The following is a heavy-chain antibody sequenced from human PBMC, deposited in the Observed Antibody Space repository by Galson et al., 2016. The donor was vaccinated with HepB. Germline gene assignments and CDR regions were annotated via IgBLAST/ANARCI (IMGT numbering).Heavy chain of an antibody. J-gene: IGHJ6*02. CDR3: ARWGTMVWGVMKYHYGMDV. D-gene: IGHD3-10*01. Sequence: SVKVSCKASGYTFTNYGLSWVRQAPGQGLEWMGWISAYIGNARYAQKLQGRVALTTDTSTRTAYMELRSLRSDDTAVYYCARWGTMVWGVMKYHYGMDVWGQGTTVTVSS. CDR2: ISAYIGNA. V-gene: IGHV1-18*01. CDR1: GYTFTNYG.